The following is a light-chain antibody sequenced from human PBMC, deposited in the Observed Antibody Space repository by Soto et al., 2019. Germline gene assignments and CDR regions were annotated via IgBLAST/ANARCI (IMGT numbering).Light chain of an antibody. J-gene: IGKJ1*01. CDR3: QQYNNWPPWT. Sequence: ETVMTQSPDTLSASPGERVTLSCRASQSVGTNMAWYQQKPGQAPRLVIYVASRRPTGVPARFSGSGSGTEFTLTVTSLQSDDFAVYYCQQYNNWPPWTFGQGTKVDIK. CDR1: QSVGTN. V-gene: IGKV3-15*01. CDR2: VAS.